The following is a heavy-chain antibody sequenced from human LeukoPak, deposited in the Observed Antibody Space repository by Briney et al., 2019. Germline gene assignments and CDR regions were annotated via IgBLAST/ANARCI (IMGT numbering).Heavy chain of an antibody. Sequence: GGSLRLSCAASGFSFSNYGMHWVRQAPGKGLEWVTFTRNDESNKYYADSVRGRFSISRDNSKNTLYLQMNSLRADDTAIYYCATPYIASLGGWVDYWGQGTLVTVSS. CDR1: GFSFSNYG. CDR2: TRNDESNK. CDR3: ATPYIASLGGWVDY. D-gene: IGHD2-15*01. V-gene: IGHV3-30*02. J-gene: IGHJ4*02.